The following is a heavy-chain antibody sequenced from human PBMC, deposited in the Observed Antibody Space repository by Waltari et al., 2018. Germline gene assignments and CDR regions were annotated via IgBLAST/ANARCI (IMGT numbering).Heavy chain of an antibody. CDR1: GFTLSNYG. CDR3: AKPTTNYYYDSSGYPEYFQH. Sequence: VQLVESGGGVVQPGRSLTLSCAASGFTLSNYGMHWVRQAPGKGLGWVSAISGSGGSTYYADSVKGRFTISRDNSKNTLYLQMNSLRAEDTAVYYCAKPTTNYYYDSSGYPEYFQHWGQGTLVTVSS. D-gene: IGHD3-22*01. J-gene: IGHJ1*01. CDR2: ISGSGGST. V-gene: IGHV3-23*04.